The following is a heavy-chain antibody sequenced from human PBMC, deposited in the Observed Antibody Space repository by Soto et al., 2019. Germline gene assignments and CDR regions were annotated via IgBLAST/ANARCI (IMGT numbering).Heavy chain of an antibody. V-gene: IGHV4-59*01. J-gene: IGHJ4*02. Sequence: SETLSLTCAVSGVSISSYYWSWIRQPPGKGLEWIGYVFYNEIINYSPSLKGRVTMSMEMSTNHFSLELRSVTAADTAVYFCARVGACGSSSTHHDYWGPGALVTVSS. D-gene: IGHD6-6*01. CDR2: VFYNEII. CDR1: GVSISSYY. CDR3: ARVGACGSSSTHHDY.